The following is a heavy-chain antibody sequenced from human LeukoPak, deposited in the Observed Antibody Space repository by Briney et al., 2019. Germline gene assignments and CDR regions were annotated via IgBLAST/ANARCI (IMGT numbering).Heavy chain of an antibody. V-gene: IGHV1-46*01. J-gene: IGHJ4*02. CDR1: GYTFTSYY. D-gene: IGHD1-14*01. CDR3: ATLTVAPGY. Sequence: ASVKVSCKASGYTFTSYYMHWVRQAPGQGLEWMGIINPSGGSTSYAQKFQGRVTMTRDTSRSTVYMELSSVRSEDTAVYYCATLTVAPGYWGQGTLVSVPS. CDR2: INPSGGST.